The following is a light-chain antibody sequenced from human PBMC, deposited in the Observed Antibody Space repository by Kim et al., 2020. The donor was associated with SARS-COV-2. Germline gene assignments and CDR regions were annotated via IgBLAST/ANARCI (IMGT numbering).Light chain of an antibody. Sequence: PGRTARFTLGEISIGSKGVHWYQQKPGQAPVLVISYDSDRPSGIPERFSGSNSGNTATLTISRVEAGDEADYYCQVWDSSSDHRVVFGGGTQLTVL. CDR2: YDS. J-gene: IGLJ2*01. CDR3: QVWDSSSDHRVV. V-gene: IGLV3-21*04. CDR1: SIGSKG.